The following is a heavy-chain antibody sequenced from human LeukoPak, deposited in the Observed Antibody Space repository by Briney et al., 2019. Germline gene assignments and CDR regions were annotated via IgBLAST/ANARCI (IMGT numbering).Heavy chain of an antibody. CDR3: AKGFKLLWFGELLPLDAFDI. CDR1: GFTFSSYA. D-gene: IGHD3-10*01. CDR2: ISGSGGST. V-gene: IGHV3-23*01. J-gene: IGHJ3*02. Sequence: GGSLRLSCAASGFTFSSYAMSWVRQAPGKGLEWVSAISGSGGSTYYADSVKGRFTISRDNSKNTLYLQMNSLRAEDTAVYYCAKGFKLLWFGELLPLDAFDIWGQGTMVTVSS.